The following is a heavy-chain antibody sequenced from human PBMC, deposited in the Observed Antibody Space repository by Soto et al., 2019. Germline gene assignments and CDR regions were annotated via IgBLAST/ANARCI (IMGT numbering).Heavy chain of an antibody. CDR3: ARAPGVGATFGY. Sequence: GGSLRLSCAASGVTFIPFWMHWVRQFPGKGPVWVSRINSDGSSTSYADSVKGRFTISRDNAKNTLYLQMNSLRAEDTAVYYCARAPGVGATFGYWGQGTLVTVSS. CDR2: INSDGSST. D-gene: IGHD1-26*01. J-gene: IGHJ4*02. CDR1: GVTFIPFW. V-gene: IGHV3-74*01.